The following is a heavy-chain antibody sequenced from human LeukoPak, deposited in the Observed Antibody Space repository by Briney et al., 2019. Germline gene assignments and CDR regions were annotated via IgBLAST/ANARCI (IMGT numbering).Heavy chain of an antibody. CDR2: ISYDGSNK. CDR1: GFTFSSYG. V-gene: IGHV3-30*03. D-gene: IGHD3-16*02. Sequence: HPGRSLRLSCAVSGFTFSSYGMLWVRQAPGRGREGVAVISYDGSNKYYADCVKGRFTISRDNSKNTLYLQMNSLSAEDTAVYYCATSGLPYYDYVWGSCRYWGQGTLVTVSS. CDR3: ATSGLPYYDYVWGSCRY. J-gene: IGHJ4*02.